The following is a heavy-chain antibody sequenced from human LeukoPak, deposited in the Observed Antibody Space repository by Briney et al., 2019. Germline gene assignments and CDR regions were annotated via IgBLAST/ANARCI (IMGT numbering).Heavy chain of an antibody. CDR1: GGSISSYY. CDR2: IYYSGST. CDR3: ARVLRWRGWFDP. D-gene: IGHD4-23*01. V-gene: IGHV4-59*01. Sequence: SETLSLTCTVSGGSISSYYWSWIRQPPGKGLEWIGYIYYSGSTNYNPSLKSRVTISVDTSKNQFSLKLSSVTAAHTAVYYCARVLRWRGWFDPWGQGTLVTVSS. J-gene: IGHJ5*02.